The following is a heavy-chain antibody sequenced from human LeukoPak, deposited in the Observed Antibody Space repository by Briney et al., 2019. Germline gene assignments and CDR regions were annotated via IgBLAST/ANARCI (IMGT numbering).Heavy chain of an antibody. V-gene: IGHV4-59*01. CDR1: GGSFSGYY. CDR2: IYDSGST. CDR3: ARDQRIRDGYNYFDF. J-gene: IGHJ4*02. Sequence: SETLSLTCAVYGGSFSGYYWSWIRKPPGKGLEWIGYIYDSGSTNYNPSLKSRVTISVDTSKNQFSLKLSSVTAADTAVYYCARDQRIRDGYNYFDFWGQGTLVTVSS. D-gene: IGHD5-24*01.